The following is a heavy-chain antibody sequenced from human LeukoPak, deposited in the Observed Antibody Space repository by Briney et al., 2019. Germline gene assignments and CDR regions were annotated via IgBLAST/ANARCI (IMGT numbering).Heavy chain of an antibody. D-gene: IGHD2-2*02. CDR1: GFTFSSYG. CDR3: AKQVVPAAIPYFDY. V-gene: IGHV3-30*02. J-gene: IGHJ4*02. CDR2: IRYDGSNK. Sequence: GGSLRLSCAASGFTFSSYGMHWVRQARGKGLEGVAFIRYDGSNKYYADSVKGRFTIPRDNSKNTLYLQMNSLRAEDTAVYYCAKQVVPAAIPYFDYWGQGTLVTVSS.